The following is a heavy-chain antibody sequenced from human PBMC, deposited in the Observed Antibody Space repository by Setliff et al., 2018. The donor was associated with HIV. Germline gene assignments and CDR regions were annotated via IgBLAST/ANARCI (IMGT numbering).Heavy chain of an antibody. Sequence: ASVKVSSKASGYTFTSFGINWVRQAPGQGLEWMGWISANNGNTNYAQRLHDRVTMTTDTSTGTVYMELRSLRSDDTAVYYCARGGTGRPRPIDYWGQGTLVTVS. V-gene: IGHV1-18*01. CDR2: ISANNGNT. CDR3: ARGGTGRPRPIDY. J-gene: IGHJ4*02. CDR1: GYTFTSFG. D-gene: IGHD7-27*01.